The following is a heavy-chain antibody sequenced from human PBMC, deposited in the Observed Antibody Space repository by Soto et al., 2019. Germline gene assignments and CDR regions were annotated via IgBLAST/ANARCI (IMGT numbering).Heavy chain of an antibody. J-gene: IGHJ3*02. Sequence: QVQLVQSGAEVKKPGASVKVSCKTSGYTFTNHGINWVRQAPGQGLAWMGWINPYNANVNYAQKLQGRVTMTTDTSTSTAYMDLRSLTSDDAAVYYCARDRVAGIWGDAFDIWGQGTMVTVSS. CDR3: ARDRVAGIWGDAFDI. CDR1: GYTFTNHG. D-gene: IGHD3-16*01. CDR2: INPYNANV. V-gene: IGHV1-18*04.